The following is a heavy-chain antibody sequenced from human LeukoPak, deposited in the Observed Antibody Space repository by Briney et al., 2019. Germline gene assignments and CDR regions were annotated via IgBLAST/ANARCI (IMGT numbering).Heavy chain of an antibody. Sequence: SETLSLTCTVSGGSISSSSYYWGWIRQPPGKGLEWIGSSYYSGSTYYNPSLKSRVTISVDTSKNQFSLKLSSVTAADTAVYYCAREKAFSGYERTGDAFDIWGQGTMVTVSS. CDR1: GGSISSSSYY. V-gene: IGHV4-39*07. CDR3: AREKAFSGYERTGDAFDI. D-gene: IGHD5-12*01. J-gene: IGHJ3*02. CDR2: SYYSGST.